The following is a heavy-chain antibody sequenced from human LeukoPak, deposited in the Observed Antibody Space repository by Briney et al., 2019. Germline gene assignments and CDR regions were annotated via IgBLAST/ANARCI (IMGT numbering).Heavy chain of an antibody. CDR1: GYGFTICW. J-gene: IGHJ4*02. CDR3: AKWYGPGRGDY. V-gene: IGHV5-51*01. D-gene: IGHD3-10*01. CDR2: IYPGDSDA. Sequence: GASLQISCKGSGYGFTICWIGWVRQIPGQGLEWMGIIYPGDSDASYSPSFQGQVTISADKPITTAHLQWSRRKPSDTAMYYCAKWYGPGRGDYWGQGTLVTVSS.